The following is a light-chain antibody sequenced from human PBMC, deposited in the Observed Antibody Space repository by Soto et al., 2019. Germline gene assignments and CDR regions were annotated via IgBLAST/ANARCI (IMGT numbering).Light chain of an antibody. CDR2: DSS. J-gene: IGKJ4*01. CDR1: QSVGTY. V-gene: IGKV3-11*01. CDR3: QQRSIWPPA. Sequence: EIVMTQSPATLSLSPGERATLSCRASQSVGTYLAWYQQKPGQAPRPLIYDSSKRATDIPARFSGSGSGTDFTLTISSLEPEDFAVYYCQQRSIWPPAFGGGTKVEIK.